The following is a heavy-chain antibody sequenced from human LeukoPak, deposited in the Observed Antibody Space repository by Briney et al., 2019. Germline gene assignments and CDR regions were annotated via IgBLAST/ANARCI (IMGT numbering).Heavy chain of an antibody. CDR1: GGSISSYY. V-gene: IGHV4-59*08. CDR2: IYYSGST. J-gene: IGHJ6*02. D-gene: IGHD3-10*01. CDR3: ARSTVRGVIMYYYYGMDV. Sequence: SETLSLTCTVSGGSISSYYWSWIRQPPGKGLEWIGYIYYSGSTNYNPSLKSRVTISVDTSKNQFSLKLSSVTAADTAVYYCARSTVRGVIMYYYYGMDVWGQGTTVTVSS.